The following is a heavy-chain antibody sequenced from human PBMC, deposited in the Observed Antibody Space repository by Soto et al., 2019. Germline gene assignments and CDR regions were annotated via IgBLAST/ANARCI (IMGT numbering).Heavy chain of an antibody. J-gene: IGHJ5*02. CDR2: MNPNSGNT. D-gene: IGHD3-16*01. V-gene: IGHV1-8*01. Sequence: QVQLVQSGAEVKKPGASVKVSCKASGYTFTSYDINWVRLATGQWLEWMGWMNPNSGNTDYAQKLQGRVTMTRNTSISTAYMELISVRSEDTAVYYCARLKQDYAVAWGQGSLVTVSS. CDR1: GYTFTSYD. CDR3: ARLKQDYAVA.